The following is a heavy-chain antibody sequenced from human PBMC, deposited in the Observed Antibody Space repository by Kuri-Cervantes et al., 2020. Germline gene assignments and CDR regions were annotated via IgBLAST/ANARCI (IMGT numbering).Heavy chain of an antibody. J-gene: IGHJ5*02. CDR2: IYSGGST. CDR1: GFTVSSNY. CDR3: AREIAAAGIRWFDP. Sequence: GESLKISCAASGFTVSSNYMSWVRQAPGKGLEWVSVIYSGGSTYYADSVKGRFTISRDNSKNTLYLQMNSLRAEDTAVYYCAREIAAAGIRWFDPWGQGTLVTVSS. D-gene: IGHD6-13*01. V-gene: IGHV3-53*05.